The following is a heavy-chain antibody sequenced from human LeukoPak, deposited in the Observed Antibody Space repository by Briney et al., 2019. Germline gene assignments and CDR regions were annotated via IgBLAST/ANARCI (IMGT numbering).Heavy chain of an antibody. J-gene: IGHJ4*02. CDR3: AKAGGSSSLYSELDY. D-gene: IGHD6-13*01. CDR2: ISGSGGST. Sequence: GGSLRLSCAASGFTFSSYAMSWVRQAPGKGLEWVSAISGSGGSTYYADSVKGRFTISRDNSKNTLYLQMNSLRAEDTAVYYCAKAGGSSSLYSELDYWGQGTLVTVSS. V-gene: IGHV3-23*01. CDR1: GFTFSSYA.